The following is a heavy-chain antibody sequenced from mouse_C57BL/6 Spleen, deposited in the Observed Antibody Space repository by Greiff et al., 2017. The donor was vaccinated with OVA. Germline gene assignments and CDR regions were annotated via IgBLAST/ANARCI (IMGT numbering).Heavy chain of an antibody. CDR1: GYTFTSYW. CDR3: AREDYYGSRRYFDV. Sequence: QVQLQQPGAELVKPGASVKMSCKASGYTFTSYWITWVKQRPGQGLEWIGDICPGSGSTNYNEKFKSKATLTVDTSSSTAYMQLSSLTSEDSAVYYCAREDYYGSRRYFDVWGTGTTVTVSS. CDR2: ICPGSGST. V-gene: IGHV1-55*01. J-gene: IGHJ1*03. D-gene: IGHD1-1*01.